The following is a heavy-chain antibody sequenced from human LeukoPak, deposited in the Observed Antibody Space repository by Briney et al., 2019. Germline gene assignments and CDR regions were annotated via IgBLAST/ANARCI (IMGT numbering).Heavy chain of an antibody. J-gene: IGHJ4*02. CDR3: AKAYRYCSSTSCYNPFDY. CDR1: GFTFSSYT. D-gene: IGHD2-2*02. CDR2: ISGSGGST. V-gene: IGHV3-23*01. Sequence: GGSLRLSCAASGFTFSSYTMSWVRQAPGKGLEWVSAISGSGGSTYYADSVKGRFTISRDNSKNTLYLQMNSLRAEDTAVYYCAKAYRYCSSTSCYNPFDYWGQGTLVTVSS.